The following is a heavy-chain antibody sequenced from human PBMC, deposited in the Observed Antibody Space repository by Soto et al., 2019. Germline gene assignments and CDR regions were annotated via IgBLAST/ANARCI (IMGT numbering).Heavy chain of an antibody. J-gene: IGHJ6*02. CDR3: ARTAAAGKYYYGVDV. D-gene: IGHD6-13*01. V-gene: IGHV5-51*01. CDR2: IYPGDSDT. CDR1: GYSLTSSW. Sequence: GESLKISCKASGYSLTSSWIAWVRQMPGKGLEWMGIIYPGDSDTKYSPSFQGQVTISADKSISTAYLQWSSLKASDTAIYYCARTAAAGKYYYGVDVWGQGTTVTV.